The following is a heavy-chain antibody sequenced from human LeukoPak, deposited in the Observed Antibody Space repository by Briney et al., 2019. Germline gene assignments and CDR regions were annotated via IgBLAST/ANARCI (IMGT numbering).Heavy chain of an antibody. Sequence: SETLSLTCAVSGDSISSNNWWSWVRQPPGKGLEWIGEIYHSGSANYNLSLESRVTISIDKSKNQFSLKLSSVTAADTAIYYCARIHGAYGDYWGQGTLVTVSS. J-gene: IGHJ4*02. CDR1: GDSISSNNW. CDR3: ARIHGAYGDY. D-gene: IGHD4-17*01. CDR2: IYHSGSA. V-gene: IGHV4-4*02.